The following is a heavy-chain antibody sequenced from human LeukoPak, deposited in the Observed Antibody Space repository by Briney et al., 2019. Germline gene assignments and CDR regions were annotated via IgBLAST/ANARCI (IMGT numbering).Heavy chain of an antibody. D-gene: IGHD4-23*01. V-gene: IGHV3-23*01. CDR1: GFTFSSHS. Sequence: GGSLRLSCAASGFTFSSHSMSWVRQAPGKGLEWVSGVSGSGGSTYYADCVKGLFTTSRDNSKNTLYLQMNSLRAEDTAVYYCAKHLSAVVTWDAFDIWGQGTMVTVSS. J-gene: IGHJ3*02. CDR3: AKHLSAVVTWDAFDI. CDR2: VSGSGGST.